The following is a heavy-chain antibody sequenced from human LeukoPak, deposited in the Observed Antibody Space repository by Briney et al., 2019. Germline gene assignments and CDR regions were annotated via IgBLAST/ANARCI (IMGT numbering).Heavy chain of an antibody. CDR3: ARSPLPYGAGRGYFDY. Sequence: SETLSLTCTVSGGSIRRSYCYWGWIRQTPGKGLEWIGSIYESGSTPYSPSLKSRLTVSVDTSKNQFSLNLTSVTATDTAVYYCARSPLPYGAGRGYFDYWGRGTLVTVSS. D-gene: IGHD3-10*01. J-gene: IGHJ4*02. V-gene: IGHV4-39*01. CDR1: GGSIRRSYCY. CDR2: IYESGST.